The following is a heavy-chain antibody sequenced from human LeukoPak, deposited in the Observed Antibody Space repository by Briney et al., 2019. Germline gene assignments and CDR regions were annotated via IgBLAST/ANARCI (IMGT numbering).Heavy chain of an antibody. CDR3: ASKPRIQLWSFDP. Sequence: PGGSLRLSCAASGFTFSSYEMNWVRQAPGKGLEWVSYISCSGSTIYYADSVKGRFTISRDTAKNSLYLQMNSLRAEDTAVYYCASKPRIQLWSFDPWGQGTLVTVSS. J-gene: IGHJ5*02. CDR1: GFTFSSYE. CDR2: ISCSGSTI. D-gene: IGHD5-18*01. V-gene: IGHV3-48*03.